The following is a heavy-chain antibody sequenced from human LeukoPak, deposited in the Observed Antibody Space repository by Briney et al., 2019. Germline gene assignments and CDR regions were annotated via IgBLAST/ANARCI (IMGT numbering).Heavy chain of an antibody. CDR2: ISGSGDTT. CDR1: GFTFSGHG. V-gene: IGHV3-23*01. J-gene: IGHJ4*02. CDR3: AKARGFAEFDY. Sequence: GGSLRLSCAASGFTFSGHGMRWVRQAPGKGLQWVSAISGSGDTTYYADSVKGRFTISRDNSENTLYLQMNSLRAEVTALYFCAKARGFAEFDYWGQGTLVTVSS. D-gene: IGHD3-10*01.